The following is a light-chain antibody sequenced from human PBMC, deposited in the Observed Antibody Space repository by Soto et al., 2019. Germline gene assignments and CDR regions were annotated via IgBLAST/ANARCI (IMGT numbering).Light chain of an antibody. V-gene: IGKV1-39*01. CDR3: QQIHSTSSYT. Sequence: DIQMTQSPSSLSASVGDRVTITCRASQNIRNYLNWYQQRPGKTPNLLVYAASNLRSGVPSRFSGGGSGTDFTLTISSLQPEDFGTYYCQQIHSTSSYTFGQGSRVDVK. CDR1: QNIRNY. J-gene: IGKJ2*01. CDR2: AAS.